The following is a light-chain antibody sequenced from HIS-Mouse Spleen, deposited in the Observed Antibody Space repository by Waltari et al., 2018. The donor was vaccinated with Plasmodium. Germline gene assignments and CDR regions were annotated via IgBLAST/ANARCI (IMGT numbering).Light chain of an antibody. CDR2: DNT. Sequence: QSVLTQPPSVSAAPGQKVTISCSGSSSNIGNTYVSWYQQLPGTAPNLLIYDNTTRPSVSTDGLSGSKSGSSATRGITGLQTGDEADYYCGTWDSSLSAGVVFGGGTKLTVL. CDR1: SSNIGNTY. V-gene: IGLV1-51*01. CDR3: GTWDSSLSAGVV. J-gene: IGLJ2*01.